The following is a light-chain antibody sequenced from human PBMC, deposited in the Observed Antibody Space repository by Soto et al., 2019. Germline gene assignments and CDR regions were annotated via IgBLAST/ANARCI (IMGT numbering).Light chain of an antibody. J-gene: IGKJ3*01. CDR1: QSINSH. Sequence: EIVMTQSPATLSVSPGEGATLSCRASQSINSHLAWYQQKPGQAPRLLIYGTSTRATGIPARFSGSGSGTEFTLTISSLKSEDFAVYYCQQYHKWPPLTFGPGTKVDVK. V-gene: IGKV3D-15*01. CDR3: QQYHKWPPLT. CDR2: GTS.